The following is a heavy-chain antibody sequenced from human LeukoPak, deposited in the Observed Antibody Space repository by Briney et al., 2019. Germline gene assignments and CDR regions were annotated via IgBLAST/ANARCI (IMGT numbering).Heavy chain of an antibody. CDR1: GYTLTELS. V-gene: IGHV1-24*01. CDR3: ATDRNLDTDFDY. D-gene: IGHD5-18*01. J-gene: IGHJ4*02. CDR2: FDPEDGET. Sequence: ASVKVSFKVSGYTLTELSMHWVRQAPGKGLEWMGGFDPEDGETICAQKFQGRVTMTEDTSTDTAYMELSSLRSEDTAVYYCATDRNLDTDFDYWGQGTLVTVSS.